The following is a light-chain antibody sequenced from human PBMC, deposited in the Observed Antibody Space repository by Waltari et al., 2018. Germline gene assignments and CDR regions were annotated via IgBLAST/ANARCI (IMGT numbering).Light chain of an antibody. CDR3: QQYNSSPT. CDR2: KAS. V-gene: IGKV1-5*03. Sequence: IQMTQSPSTLSASVGDRVTISCRASQSFSTWLAWYRQKQGKATKLLIYKASILQSGVPSRFSGSGSGTEFTLTISSLQPDDFATYYCQQYNSSPTFGQGTKVEIK. J-gene: IGKJ1*01. CDR1: QSFSTW.